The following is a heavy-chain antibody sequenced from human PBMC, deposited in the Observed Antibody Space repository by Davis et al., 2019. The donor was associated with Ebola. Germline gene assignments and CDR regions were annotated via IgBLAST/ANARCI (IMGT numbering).Heavy chain of an antibody. D-gene: IGHD4/OR15-4a*01. Sequence: MPSETLSLTCTVSGGSISSYYWSWIRQPLGKGLEWIGYIYYSGSTNYNPSLKSRVTISVDTSKNQFSLKLSSVTAADTAVYYCARSYGAAPFDYWGQGTLVTVSS. CDR1: GGSISSYY. J-gene: IGHJ4*02. CDR2: IYYSGST. V-gene: IGHV4-59*08. CDR3: ARSYGAAPFDY.